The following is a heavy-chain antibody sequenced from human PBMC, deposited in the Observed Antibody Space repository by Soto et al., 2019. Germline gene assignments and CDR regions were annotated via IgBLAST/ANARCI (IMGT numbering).Heavy chain of an antibody. J-gene: IGHJ6*02. Sequence: PGESRKISCKGSGYSFTSYWISWVRQMPGKGLEWMGRIDPSDSYTNYSPSFQGHVTISADKSISTAYLQWSSLKASDTAMYYCARRILSDKIAAPSTNRGKTISNYYYYGMDVWGQGTTVTVSS. CDR1: GYSFTSYW. V-gene: IGHV5-10-1*01. CDR2: IDPSDSYT. CDR3: ARRILSDKIAAPSTNRGKTISNYYYYGMDV. D-gene: IGHD7-27*01.